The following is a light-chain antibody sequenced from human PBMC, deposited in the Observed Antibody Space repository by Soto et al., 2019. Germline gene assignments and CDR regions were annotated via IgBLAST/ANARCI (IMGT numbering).Light chain of an antibody. CDR1: SSDVGGYNY. CDR3: SSYAGSNNHVV. J-gene: IGLJ2*01. V-gene: IGLV2-8*01. Sequence: QSVLTQPPSASGSPGQSVTIACTGTSSDVGGYNYVSWYQQHPGKAPKRMIYEVIKRPSGVPDRFSGSKSGNTASLTVSGLQAEDEADYYCSSYAGSNNHVVFGGGTQLTVL. CDR2: EVI.